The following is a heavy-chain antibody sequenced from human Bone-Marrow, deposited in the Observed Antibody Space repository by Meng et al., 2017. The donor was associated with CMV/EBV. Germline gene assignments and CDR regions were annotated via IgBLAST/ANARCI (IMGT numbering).Heavy chain of an antibody. V-gene: IGHV4-61*01. CDR1: GGSVSSGSYY. D-gene: IGHD3-3*01. CDR2: IYYSGST. J-gene: IGHJ5*02. CDR3: ARGVGRITIFGVEP. Sequence: SETLSLTCTVSGGSVSSGSYYWSWIRQPPGKGLEWIGYIYYSGSTNYNPSLKSRVTISVDTSKNQFSLKLSSVTAADTAVYYCARGVGRITIFGVEPWGQGTLVTVSS.